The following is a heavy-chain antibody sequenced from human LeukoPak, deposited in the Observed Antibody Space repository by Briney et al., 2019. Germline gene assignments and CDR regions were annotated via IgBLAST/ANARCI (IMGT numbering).Heavy chain of an antibody. Sequence: TGGSLRLSCVASGFTFSSFAMSWVRQAPGKGLEWVSGITGGGGATYYADSVKGRFTISRDNSRSTLYLQMNSLRVEDTAVYYCAKQVEASVAGTGVAFNIWGQGTMVTVSS. D-gene: IGHD6-19*01. CDR1: GFTFSSFA. CDR2: ITGGGGAT. CDR3: AKQVEASVAGTGVAFNI. J-gene: IGHJ3*02. V-gene: IGHV3-23*01.